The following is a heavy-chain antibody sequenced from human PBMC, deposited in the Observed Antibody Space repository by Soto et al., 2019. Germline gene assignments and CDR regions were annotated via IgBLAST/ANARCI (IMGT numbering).Heavy chain of an antibody. V-gene: IGHV3-53*01. CDR2: IYSDGTT. CDR1: GFTVSSNY. J-gene: IGHJ4*02. CDR3: AILSN. Sequence: WGSLRLSCAASGFTVSSNYMNWVRQAPGKGLEWVSIIYSDGTTSYADSVKGRFTISRDNFKNTLHLQMNSLRAEDTAVYYCAILSNWGQGTLVTVSS. D-gene: IGHD6-6*01.